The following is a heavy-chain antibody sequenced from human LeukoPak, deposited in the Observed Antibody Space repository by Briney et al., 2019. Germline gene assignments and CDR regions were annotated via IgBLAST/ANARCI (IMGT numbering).Heavy chain of an antibody. CDR1: GGSISPYY. J-gene: IGHJ4*02. V-gene: IGHV4-59*08. Sequence: PSETLSLSCTVSGGSISPYYWSWIRQPPGKGLECIGYISYIGSTDYNPSLKSRVTISVDTSKNQFSLKLSSVTAADTAVYYCVRHVGGTTLDYWGQGTLVTVSS. CDR2: ISYIGST. D-gene: IGHD1-14*01. CDR3: VRHVGGTTLDY.